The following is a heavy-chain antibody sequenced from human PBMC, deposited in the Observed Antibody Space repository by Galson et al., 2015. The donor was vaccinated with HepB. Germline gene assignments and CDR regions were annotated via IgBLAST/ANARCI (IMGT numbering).Heavy chain of an antibody. J-gene: IGHJ6*02. D-gene: IGHD3-22*01. CDR2: INSDGSST. CDR3: ARDYYYDSSGWALHGMDV. V-gene: IGHV3-74*01. CDR1: GFTFSSYW. Sequence: SLRLSCAASGFTFSSYWMHWVRQAPGKGLVRVSRINSDGSSTSYADSVKGRFTISRDNAKNTLYLQMNSLRAEDTAVYYCARDYYYDSSGWALHGMDVWGQGTTVTVSS.